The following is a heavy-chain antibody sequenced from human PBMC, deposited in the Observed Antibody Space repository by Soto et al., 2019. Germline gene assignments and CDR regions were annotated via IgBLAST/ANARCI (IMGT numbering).Heavy chain of an antibody. D-gene: IGHD5-12*01. J-gene: IGHJ6*02. CDR2: MNPNSGCT. CDR1: GYTFHDYY. V-gene: IGHV1-2*04. Sequence: ASVKVSCKAPGYTFHDYYVHCVRRAPGQGLESMGWMNPNSGCTNSAQKFQGWVTMTRDTSISTAYLELSRLRPCDPSVYYCGGGLVAGTRYHYCGMEVWGQGTTVTVSS. CDR3: GGGLVAGTRYHYCGMEV.